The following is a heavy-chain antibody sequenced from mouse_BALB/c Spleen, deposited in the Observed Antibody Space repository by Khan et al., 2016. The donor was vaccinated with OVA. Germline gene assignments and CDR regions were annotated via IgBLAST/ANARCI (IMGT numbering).Heavy chain of an antibody. J-gene: IGHJ3*01. V-gene: IGHV2-2*02. CDR3: ARRGYDYGRGALFAY. Sequence: QVQLKESGPGLVQPSQSLSITCTVSGFSLANYSVHWIRQSPGKGLEWLGVIWSAGSTDYNAAFMSRLTITKDNSRSPVFFKMNSLQPNDTAIYXCARRGYDYGRGALFAYWGQGTLVTVSA. CDR1: GFSLANYS. D-gene: IGHD2-4*01. CDR2: IWSAGST.